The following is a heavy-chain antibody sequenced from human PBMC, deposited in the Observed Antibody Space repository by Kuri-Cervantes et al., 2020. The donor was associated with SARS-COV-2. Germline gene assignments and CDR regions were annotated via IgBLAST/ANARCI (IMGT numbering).Heavy chain of an antibody. Sequence: GESLKISCAASGFTFSSYSMNWVRQAPGKGLEWVSYISGSSSTIYYADSVKGRFTISRDNAKNSLYLQMNSLRAEDTAVYFCARDGGNSYFDYWGQGTLVTVSS. CDR1: GFTFSSYS. D-gene: IGHD4-23*01. V-gene: IGHV3-48*04. CDR3: ARDGGNSYFDY. J-gene: IGHJ4*02. CDR2: ISGSSSTI.